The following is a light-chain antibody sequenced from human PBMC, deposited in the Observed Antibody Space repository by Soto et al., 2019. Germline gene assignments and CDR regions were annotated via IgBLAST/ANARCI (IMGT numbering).Light chain of an antibody. CDR2: VSS. J-gene: IGKJ1*01. Sequence: DIQMTQSPSSLSASVGDRVTITCRASQGISNYLAWYQQHPGKVLKLLIYVSSTLQLGVPSRFSGSGSGTDFTLTISSLQHEVVATCFCQKYIRAPWTVGQGTKVEIK. V-gene: IGKV1-27*01. CDR3: QKYIRAPWT. CDR1: QGISNY.